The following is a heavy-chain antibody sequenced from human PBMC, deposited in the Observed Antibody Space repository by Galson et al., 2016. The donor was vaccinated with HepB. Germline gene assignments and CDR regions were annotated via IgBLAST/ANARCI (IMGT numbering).Heavy chain of an antibody. CDR3: ARVVYGSGSYYRFYDY. CDR1: GFNLNSYS. CDR2: ITRSSSLI. J-gene: IGHJ4*02. V-gene: IGHV3-48*02. D-gene: IGHD3-10*01. Sequence: SLRLSCAVFGFNLNSYSMNWVRQAPGKGLEWISYITRSSSLIFYADSVKGRFTISRDNARTSLYLQMNILRDEDTAVYYCARVVYGSGSYYRFYDYWGQGTLVTVSS.